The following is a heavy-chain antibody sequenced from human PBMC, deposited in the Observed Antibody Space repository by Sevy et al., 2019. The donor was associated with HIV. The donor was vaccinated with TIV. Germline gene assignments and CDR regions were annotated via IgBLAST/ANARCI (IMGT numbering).Heavy chain of an antibody. D-gene: IGHD3-3*01. CDR3: ARWRGAQSEFDY. CDR2: IKKDGSVK. J-gene: IGHJ4*02. V-gene: IGHV3-7*01. CDR1: GFTFSSYW. Sequence: GGSLRLSCAASGFTFSSYWMSWVRQAPGKGLEWVADIKKDGSVKLYADAVKGRFTISRDNAENSVDLQMKSLRAEDTAVYFCARWRGAQSEFDYWGQRTRVTVSS.